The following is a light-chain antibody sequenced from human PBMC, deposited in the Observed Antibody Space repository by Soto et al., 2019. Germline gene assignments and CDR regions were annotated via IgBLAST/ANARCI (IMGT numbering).Light chain of an antibody. V-gene: IGKV1-39*01. CDR1: QSISSY. Sequence: DIQMTQSPSSLSASVGDRVTITCRASQSISSYLNWYQQKPGKAPKLLIYAPSSLQSGVPSRFSASGSGTDFTLTISSLQPEDFATYYCQQSYSTPPWTFGQGTKVEIK. CDR2: APS. J-gene: IGKJ1*01. CDR3: QQSYSTPPWT.